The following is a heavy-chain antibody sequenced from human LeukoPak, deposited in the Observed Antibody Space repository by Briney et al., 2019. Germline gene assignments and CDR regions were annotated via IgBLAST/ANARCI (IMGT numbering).Heavy chain of an antibody. V-gene: IGHV4-34*01. CDR1: GGSFSGYY. J-gene: IGHJ4*02. CDR2: INHSGST. CDR3: AREDQYYYDSSGYYNY. Sequence: KPSETLSLTCAVYGGSFSGYYWSWIRQPPGKGLEWIGEINHSGSTNYNPSLKSRVTISVDTSKNQFSLKLSSVTAADTAVYYCAREDQYYYDSSGYYNYWGQGTLVTVSS. D-gene: IGHD3-22*01.